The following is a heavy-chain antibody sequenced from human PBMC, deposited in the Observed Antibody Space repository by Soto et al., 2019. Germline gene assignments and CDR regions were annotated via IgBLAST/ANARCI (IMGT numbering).Heavy chain of an antibody. CDR3: AHESLTPDY. V-gene: IGHV3-23*01. Sequence: EVQVLESGGGLVQPGGSLRLSCAASGFTFATYGMSWVRQAPGKGLEWVSGISGSGGSTYYADSVKGRFTISRDNSKNTLYLPMNRLRSEDTEVSSCAHESLTPDYWGQGTLVTVSS. CDR2: ISGSGGST. CDR1: GFTFATYG. J-gene: IGHJ4*02.